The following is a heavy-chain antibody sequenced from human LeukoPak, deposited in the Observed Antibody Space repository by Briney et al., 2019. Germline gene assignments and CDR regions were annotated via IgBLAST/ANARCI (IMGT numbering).Heavy chain of an antibody. V-gene: IGHV3-23*01. Sequence: GGSLRLSCAASGFTFSSYAMSWVRQAPGKGLEWVSAISGSGGSTYYVDSVKGRFTIARDNSKNTLYLQMNSLRAEDTAVYYCAKDRMGNYYDSSGYYYVPLFDYWGQGTLVTVSS. CDR2: ISGSGGST. CDR1: GFTFSSYA. D-gene: IGHD3-22*01. CDR3: AKDRMGNYYDSSGYYYVPLFDY. J-gene: IGHJ4*02.